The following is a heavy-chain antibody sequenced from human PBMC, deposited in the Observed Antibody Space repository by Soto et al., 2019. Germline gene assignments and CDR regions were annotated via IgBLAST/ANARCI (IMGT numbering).Heavy chain of an antibody. CDR3: ARNPGGMDV. J-gene: IGHJ6*02. CDR1: GYAFTTYY. Sequence: QVQLVQSGAEVKKPGASVKVSCRTSGYAFTTYYIHWLRQAPGQGLEWMGMVNPSGGSTNHAKKFQGRLTMTSDTSTSTVYMELSSLTSEDTAVYYCARNPGGMDVWGQGTTVTVSS. CDR2: VNPSGGST. V-gene: IGHV1-46*01.